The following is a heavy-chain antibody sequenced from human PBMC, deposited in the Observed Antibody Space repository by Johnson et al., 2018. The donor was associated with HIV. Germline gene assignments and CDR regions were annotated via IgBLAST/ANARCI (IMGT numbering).Heavy chain of an antibody. CDR1: GFTFSSYA. V-gene: IGHV3-30*04. D-gene: IGHD5-24*01. Sequence: QMQLVESGGGVVQPGGSLRLSCAASGFTFSSYALHWVRQAPGKGLEWVAVLSYDGSNKYYADSVKGRFTISRDNSKNTLYLQMNSLRAEDTAVYYCMSRRGSPGARDAFDIWGQGTMVTVSS. CDR3: MSRRGSPGARDAFDI. CDR2: LSYDGSNK. J-gene: IGHJ3*02.